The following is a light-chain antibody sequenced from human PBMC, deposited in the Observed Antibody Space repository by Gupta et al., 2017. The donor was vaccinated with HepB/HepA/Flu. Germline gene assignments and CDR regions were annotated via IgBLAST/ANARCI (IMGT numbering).Light chain of an antibody. CDR3: HQYNTWPPWT. V-gene: IGKV3D-15*01. Sequence: TVMTQSPATLSLSPGERATLPCRASQSVGTNLAWYQQKPGQAPRLLIHGASTRATGTPSRFSGSGSGTDFTLTISSLQSEDFSVYYCHQYNTWPPWTFGQGTKVESK. J-gene: IGKJ1*01. CDR1: QSVGTN. CDR2: GAS.